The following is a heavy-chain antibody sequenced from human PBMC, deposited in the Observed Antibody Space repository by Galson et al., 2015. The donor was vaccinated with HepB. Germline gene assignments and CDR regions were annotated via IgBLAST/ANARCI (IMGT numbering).Heavy chain of an antibody. CDR1: GFTFSSYA. D-gene: IGHD6-19*01. CDR3: AKDGMLGAVAGPYYFDY. CDR2: ISGSGGST. J-gene: IGHJ4*02. Sequence: SLRLSCAASGFTFSSYAMSWVRQAPGKGLEWVSAISGSGGSTYYADSVKGRFTISRDNSKNTLYLQMNSLRAEDTAVYYCAKDGMLGAVAGPYYFDYWGQGTLVTASS. V-gene: IGHV3-23*01.